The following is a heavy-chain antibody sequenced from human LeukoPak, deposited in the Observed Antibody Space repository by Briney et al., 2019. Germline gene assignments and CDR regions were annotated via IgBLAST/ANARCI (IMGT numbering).Heavy chain of an antibody. J-gene: IGHJ4*02. CDR1: GYTFTSYY. V-gene: IGHV1-46*01. CDR3: ARSEIVATITYDFDS. CDR2: INPSGGST. D-gene: IGHD5-12*01. Sequence: ASVKVSCEASGYTFTSYYMHWVRQAPGQGLEWMGIINPSGGSTSYAQKFQGRVTMTRDTSTSTVYMELSSLRSEDTAVYYCARSEIVATITYDFDSWGQGTLVTVSS.